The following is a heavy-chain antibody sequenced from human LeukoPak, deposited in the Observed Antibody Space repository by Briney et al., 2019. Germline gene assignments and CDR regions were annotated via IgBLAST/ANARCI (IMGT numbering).Heavy chain of an antibody. J-gene: IGHJ5*02. CDR1: GGSISSGGYY. V-gene: IGHV4-31*03. CDR3: ARDRPYQLLPNWFDP. Sequence: NTSQTLSLTCTVSGGSISSGGYYWSWIRQHPGKGLEWIGYIYHSGSTYYNPSLKSRVTISVDRSKNQFSLKLSSVTAADTAVYYCARDRPYQLLPNWFDPWGQGTLVTVSS. D-gene: IGHD2-2*01. CDR2: IYHSGST.